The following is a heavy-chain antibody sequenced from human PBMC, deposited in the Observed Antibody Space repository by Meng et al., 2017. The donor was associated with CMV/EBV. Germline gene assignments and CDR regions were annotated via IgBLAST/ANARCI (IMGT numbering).Heavy chain of an antibody. CDR1: GGSFSGYY. J-gene: IGHJ4*02. Sequence: QVQLQQWGAGLLKPSETLSLTCAVYGGSFSGYYWSWIRQPPGKGLEWIGEINHSGSTNYNPSLKSRVTISVDTSKNQFSLKLSSVTAADTAVYYCARGIPSRRYYDSSGYYRYWGQGTLGTVSS. V-gene: IGHV4-34*01. CDR3: ARGIPSRRYYDSSGYYRY. CDR2: INHSGST. D-gene: IGHD3-22*01.